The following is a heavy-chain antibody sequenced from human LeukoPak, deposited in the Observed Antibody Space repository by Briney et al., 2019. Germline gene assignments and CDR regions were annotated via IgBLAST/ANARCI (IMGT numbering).Heavy chain of an antibody. D-gene: IGHD2-2*01. CDR1: GFTFSSYS. Sequence: PGGSQRLSCAASGFTFSSYSMNWVRQAPGKGLEWVSSNSSSSSYIYYADSVKGRFTISRDNAKNSLYLQMNSLRAEDTAVYYCARDRGLSIVVVPAALAHFDYWGQGTLVTVSS. CDR2: NSSSSSYI. CDR3: ARDRGLSIVVVPAALAHFDY. V-gene: IGHV3-21*01. J-gene: IGHJ4*02.